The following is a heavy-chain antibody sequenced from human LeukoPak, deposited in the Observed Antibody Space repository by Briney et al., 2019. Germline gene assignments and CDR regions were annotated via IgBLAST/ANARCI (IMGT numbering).Heavy chain of an antibody. CDR2: INPNSGGT. V-gene: IGHV1-2*02. D-gene: IGHD3-22*01. J-gene: IGHJ4*02. CDR3: ARELAYYYDSSRIRGDY. Sequence: ASVKVSCKASGYTFTGYYMHWVRQAPGQGLEWMGWINPNSGGTNYAQKFQGRVTMTRDTSISTAYMELSRLRSDDTAVYYCARELAYYYDSSRIRGDYWGQGTLVTVFS. CDR1: GYTFTGYY.